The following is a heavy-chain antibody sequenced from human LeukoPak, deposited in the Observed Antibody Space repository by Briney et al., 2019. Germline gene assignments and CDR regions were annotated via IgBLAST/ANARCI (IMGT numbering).Heavy chain of an antibody. V-gene: IGHV3-23*01. CDR1: GFTFSSYA. CDR2: ISGSGGST. Sequence: GGSLRLSCAASGFTFSSYAMSWVRQAPGKGLEWVSAISGSGGSTYYAGSVKGRFTISRDNSKNTLYLQMNSLRAEDTAVYYCAKDLILGYCSGGSCRNDYWGQGTLVTVSS. D-gene: IGHD2-15*01. J-gene: IGHJ4*02. CDR3: AKDLILGYCSGGSCRNDY.